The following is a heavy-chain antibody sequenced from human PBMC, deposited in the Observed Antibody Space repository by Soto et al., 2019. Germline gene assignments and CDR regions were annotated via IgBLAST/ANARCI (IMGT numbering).Heavy chain of an antibody. V-gene: IGHV4-59*01. CDR1: CGPISSYY. Sequence: SETLSLTCTVSCGPISSYYWSWIRQPPGKGLEWIGYIYYSGSTNYNPSLKSRVTILVDTSKNQFSLKLSSVTAADTAVYYCARVWGGAFDFWGQGTMVT. CDR3: ARVWGGAFDF. D-gene: IGHD3-10*01. J-gene: IGHJ3*01. CDR2: IYYSGST.